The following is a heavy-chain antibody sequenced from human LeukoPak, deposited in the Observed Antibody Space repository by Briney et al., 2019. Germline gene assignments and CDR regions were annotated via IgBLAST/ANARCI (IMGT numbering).Heavy chain of an antibody. CDR1: GGSFSGYY. CDR2: INHSGST. D-gene: IGHD3-22*01. J-gene: IGHJ6*02. Sequence: SETLSLTCAVYGGSFSGYYWSWIRQPPGKGLEWIGEINHSGSTNYNPSLKSRVTISVDTSKNQFSLKLSSVTAADTAVYYCARLDSSGYYTLDVWGQGTTVTVSS. CDR3: ARLDSSGYYTLDV. V-gene: IGHV4-34*01.